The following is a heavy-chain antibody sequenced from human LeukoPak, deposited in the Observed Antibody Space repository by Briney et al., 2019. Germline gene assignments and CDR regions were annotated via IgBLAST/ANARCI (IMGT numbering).Heavy chain of an antibody. V-gene: IGHV3-23*01. D-gene: IGHD3-10*01. Sequence: GGSLRLSCAASGFTFSNYWMNWVRQAPGKGLEWVSAISGSGGSTYYADSVKGRFTISRDNSKNTLYLQMDSLKTEDTAVYYCTGNYYGSGSYADFDYWGQGTLVTVSS. J-gene: IGHJ4*02. CDR1: GFTFSNYW. CDR3: TGNYYGSGSYADFDY. CDR2: ISGSGGST.